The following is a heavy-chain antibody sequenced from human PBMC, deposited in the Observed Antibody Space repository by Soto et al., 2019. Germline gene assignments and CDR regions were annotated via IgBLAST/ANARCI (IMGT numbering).Heavy chain of an antibody. CDR1: GYTFTSSD. Sequence: ASVKVSCTASGYTFTSSDINWVRQATGQGLAWMGRKNPNSGNTGNAQKYQGRVTMTRNTSISTAYMELSSLRSEDTAVYYCARGPITIFGVVPYYYYYMDVWGKGTTVTSP. V-gene: IGHV1-8*01. D-gene: IGHD3-3*01. CDR3: ARGPITIFGVVPYYYYYMDV. CDR2: KNPNSGNT. J-gene: IGHJ6*03.